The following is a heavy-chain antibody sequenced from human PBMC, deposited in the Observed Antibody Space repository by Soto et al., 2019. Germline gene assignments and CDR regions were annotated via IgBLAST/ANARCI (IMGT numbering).Heavy chain of an antibody. D-gene: IGHD3-22*01. CDR3: ARGLYYYDSSGYWGY. J-gene: IGHJ4*02. V-gene: IGHV3-48*02. CDR2: ISSSSSTI. CDR1: ECTYSSDS. Sequence: GGCLRLSCAASECTYSSDSLNWVSQAPGKGLEWVSYISSSSSTIYYADSVKGRFTISRDNAKNSLYLQMNSLRDEDTAVYYCARGLYYYDSSGYWGYWGQGTLVTVSS.